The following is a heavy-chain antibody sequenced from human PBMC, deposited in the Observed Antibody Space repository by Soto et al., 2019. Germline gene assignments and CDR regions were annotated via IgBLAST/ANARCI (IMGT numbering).Heavy chain of an antibody. CDR2: TYYRSKWYI. Sequence: SQTLSLTCAISGDSVSSNTVAWNLVRQSPSRGLEWLGRTYYRSKWYIHYAVSVRSRIMINSDTSKNQFSLQLKSVTPEDTAVYFCVRVGVAAGSGYYYYHAMDVWGQGTTVTVSS. D-gene: IGHD3-10*01. V-gene: IGHV6-1*01. CDR3: VRVGVAAGSGYYYYHAMDV. J-gene: IGHJ6*02. CDR1: GDSVSSNTVA.